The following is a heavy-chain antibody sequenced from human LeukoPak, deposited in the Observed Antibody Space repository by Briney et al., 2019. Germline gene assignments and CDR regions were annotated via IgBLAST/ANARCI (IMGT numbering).Heavy chain of an antibody. V-gene: IGHV4-34*01. CDR3: AGTGWYFDY. D-gene: IGHD1-14*01. CDR2: INHSGNT. Sequence: SETLSLTCAVYDGSFSNYYWSWIRQPPGKGLEWIGEINHSGNTNYNPSLKSRVTISVDTSKKQFSLKLSSVTAADTAVYYCAGTGWYFDYWGQGTLVTVPS. J-gene: IGHJ4*02. CDR1: DGSFSNYY.